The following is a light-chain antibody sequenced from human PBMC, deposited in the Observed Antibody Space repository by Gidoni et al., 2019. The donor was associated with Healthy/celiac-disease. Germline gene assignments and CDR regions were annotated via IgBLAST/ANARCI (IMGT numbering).Light chain of an antibody. J-gene: IGKJ5*01. V-gene: IGKV3-11*01. CDR3: QQRSNWPPT. CDR1: QSVSSY. Sequence: EIVLTQSPATLSLSQGVTATLSCRSSQSVSSYLAWYQQKPGQAPRLLIYDASNRATGIPARFSGSGAGTDFTLTISSLEPEDFAVYYCQQRSNWPPTFGQGTRLEIK. CDR2: DAS.